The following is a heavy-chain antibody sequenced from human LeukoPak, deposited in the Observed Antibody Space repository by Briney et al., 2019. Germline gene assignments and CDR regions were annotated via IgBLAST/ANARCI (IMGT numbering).Heavy chain of an antibody. J-gene: IGHJ4*02. CDR1: GYTFTSYY. Sequence: ASVKVSCKASGYTFTSYYMHWVRQAPGQGLEWMGVINPSGGSTSYAQKFQGRVTMTRDTSTSTVYMELSSLRSEDTAVYYCAREVMVELSFDYWGQGTLVTVSS. CDR2: INPSGGST. D-gene: IGHD1-7*01. V-gene: IGHV1-46*01. CDR3: AREVMVELSFDY.